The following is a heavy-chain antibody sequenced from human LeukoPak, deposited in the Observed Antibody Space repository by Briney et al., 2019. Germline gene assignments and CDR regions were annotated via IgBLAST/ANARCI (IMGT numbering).Heavy chain of an antibody. CDR2: INPNSGGT. CDR1: GYTFTGYY. J-gene: IGHJ4*02. CDR3: ARDHSGYCSSTSCYTGDY. Sequence: ASVKVSCKASGYTFTGYYMHWVRQAPGQGLEWMGWINPNSGGTNYAQKFQGRVTMTRDTSISTAYMELCRLRSDDTAVYYCARDHSGYCSSTSCYTGDYWGQGTLVTVSS. D-gene: IGHD2-2*02. V-gene: IGHV1-2*02.